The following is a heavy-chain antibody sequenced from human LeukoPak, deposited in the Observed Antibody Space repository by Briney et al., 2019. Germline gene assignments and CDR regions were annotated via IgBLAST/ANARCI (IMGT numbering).Heavy chain of an antibody. D-gene: IGHD6-13*01. V-gene: IGHV1-69*04. CDR2: IIPILGIA. Sequence: SVRVSCKASGGTFSSYAISWVRQAPGQGLEWMGRIIPILGIANYAQKFQGRVTITADKSTSTAYMELSSLRSEDTAVYYCARDRYSSSWTIDYWGQGTLVTVSS. CDR3: ARDRYSSSWTIDY. CDR1: GGTFSSYA. J-gene: IGHJ4*02.